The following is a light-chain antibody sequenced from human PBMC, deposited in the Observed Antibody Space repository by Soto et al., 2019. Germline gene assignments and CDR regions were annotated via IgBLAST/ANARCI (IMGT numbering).Light chain of an antibody. CDR3: QQYNDWPIT. CDR2: GAS. CDR1: QTVLTN. V-gene: IGKV3-15*01. J-gene: IGKJ5*01. Sequence: EIVMTQSPATLSVSPGERASLSCRASQTVLTNLAWYQQKPGQAPRLLIHGASTRATGIPARFSGSGSGTEFTLTISSLQSEDFAVYYCQQYNDWPITFGQGTRLEIK.